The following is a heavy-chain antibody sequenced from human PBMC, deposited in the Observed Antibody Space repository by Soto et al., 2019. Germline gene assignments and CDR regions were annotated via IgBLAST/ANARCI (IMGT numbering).Heavy chain of an antibody. V-gene: IGHV6-1*01. CDR3: ARDQVVVVSAAMRDAFDI. Sequence: SQTLSLTCAISGDSVSSNSAAWNWIRQSPSRGLEWLGRTYYRSKWYNDYAVSVKSRITINPDTSKNQFSLQLNSVTPEDTAVYYCARDQVVVVSAAMRDAFDIWGQGTMVTVSS. D-gene: IGHD2-2*01. J-gene: IGHJ3*02. CDR2: TYYRSKWYN. CDR1: GDSVSSNSAA.